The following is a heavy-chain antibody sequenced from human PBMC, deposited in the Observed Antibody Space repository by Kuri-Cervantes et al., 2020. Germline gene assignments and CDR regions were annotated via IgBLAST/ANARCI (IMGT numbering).Heavy chain of an antibody. D-gene: IGHD3-10*01. V-gene: IGHV3-9*01. CDR3: AKDRGMTAQDRGAIDP. CDR1: GFTFNECG. Sequence: GGSLRLSCAASGFTFNECGMHWVRQLPGKGLEWVSGINWNSNTVGYADSVKGRFTVSRDNAKNSLYLQMNSLRAEDTAVYYCAKDRGMTAQDRGAIDPWGQGTLVTVSS. CDR2: INWNSNTV. J-gene: IGHJ5*02.